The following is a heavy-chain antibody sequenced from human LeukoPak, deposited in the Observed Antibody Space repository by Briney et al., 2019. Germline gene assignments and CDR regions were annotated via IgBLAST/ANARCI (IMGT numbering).Heavy chain of an antibody. D-gene: IGHD2-15*01. J-gene: IGHJ4*02. Sequence: LSGGSLRLSCAASGFTFSVYWMHWVRQAPGKGLVWVSRINGDGSSTTYADSVKGRFTISRDNAKNTLYLQVSSLRAEDTAVYYCACIVVASGLDYWGQGTLVTVSS. V-gene: IGHV3-74*01. CDR1: GFTFSVYW. CDR3: ACIVVASGLDY. CDR2: INGDGSST.